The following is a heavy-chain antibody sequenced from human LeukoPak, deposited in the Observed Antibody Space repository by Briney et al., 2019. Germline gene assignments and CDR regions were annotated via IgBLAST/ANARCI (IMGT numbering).Heavy chain of an antibody. V-gene: IGHV4-59*01. CDR1: GGSFSNYY. J-gene: IGHJ4*02. CDR3: ATRKLGNDY. CDR2: IYYTET. Sequence: SETLSLTCTVSGGSFSNYYWSWIRQSPGKGLEWIGYIYYTETSYNPSLKSRVTISADTSKNQFSLKLYSVTAADTAVYYCATRKLGNDYWGQGTLVTVSS. D-gene: IGHD7-27*01.